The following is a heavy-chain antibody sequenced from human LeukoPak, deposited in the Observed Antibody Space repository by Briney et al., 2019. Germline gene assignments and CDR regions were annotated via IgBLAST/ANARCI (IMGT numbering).Heavy chain of an antibody. J-gene: IGHJ3*02. D-gene: IGHD1-26*01. CDR1: GFSFSSYD. V-gene: IGHV3-13*01. CDR2: ISIAGDT. CDR3: VRAHVGAGLAFDI. Sequence: GGSLRLSCAASGFSFSSYDMHWVRQAAGKGLEWVSAISIAGDTYYPDSVKGRFTISRGNAKNSFYLQMNSLTAGDTAVYYCVRAHVGAGLAFDIWGQGTMVTVSS.